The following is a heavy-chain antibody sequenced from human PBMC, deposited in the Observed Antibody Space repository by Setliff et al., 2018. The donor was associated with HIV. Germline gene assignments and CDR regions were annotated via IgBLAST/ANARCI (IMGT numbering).Heavy chain of an antibody. CDR3: ARAPARANGVFDF. CDR1: GYTFVHFD. D-gene: IGHD2-8*01. CDR2: MTPLTAST. J-gene: IGHJ4*01. V-gene: IGHV1-8*02. Sequence: ASVKVSCKTSGYTFVHFDIDWVRHAPGQGLEWIGWMTPLTASTGYSRKFQGRVTLTRELSTGTAYMELNSLISNDTAVYYCARAPARANGVFDFWGQGSLVTSP.